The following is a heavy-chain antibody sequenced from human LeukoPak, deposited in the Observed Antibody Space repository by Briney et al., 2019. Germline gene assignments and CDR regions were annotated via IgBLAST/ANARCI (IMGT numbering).Heavy chain of an antibody. D-gene: IGHD5-24*01. V-gene: IGHV5-51*01. J-gene: IGHJ3*02. CDR1: GYRFTNYW. Sequence: GESLKISCRGSGYRFTNYWIAWVRQMPGKGLECMGILYPGDSDTRYSPSFQGQVTISADKSISTAYLQWSSLKASDTAMYYCARRDGLGACDIWGQGTMVTVSS. CDR3: ARRDGLGACDI. CDR2: LYPGDSDT.